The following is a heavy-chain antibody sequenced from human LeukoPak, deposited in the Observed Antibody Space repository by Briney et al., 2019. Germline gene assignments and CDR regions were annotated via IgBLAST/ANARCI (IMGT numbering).Heavy chain of an antibody. Sequence: GGSLRLSCAASGFTFSSYAMHWVRQAPGKGLEWVAVISYDGSNKYYADSVKGRFTISRDNSKNTLYLQMNSLGAEDTAVYYCASRRRYYYDSSGYVDYWGQGTLVTVSS. CDR3: ASRRRYYYDSSGYVDY. V-gene: IGHV3-30-3*01. CDR2: ISYDGSNK. J-gene: IGHJ4*02. D-gene: IGHD3-22*01. CDR1: GFTFSSYA.